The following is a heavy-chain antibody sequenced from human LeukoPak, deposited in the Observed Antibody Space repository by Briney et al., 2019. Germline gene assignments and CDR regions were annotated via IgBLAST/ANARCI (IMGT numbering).Heavy chain of an antibody. CDR3: ARDRTLIAAAGTVGIGY. CDR1: GFTFSSYG. CDR2: IWYDGSNK. D-gene: IGHD6-13*01. Sequence: GGSLRLSCAASGFTFSSYGMHWVRQAPGKGLEGVAVIWYDGSNKYYADSVKGRFTISRDNSKNTLYLQMNSLRAEDTAVYYCARDRTLIAAAGTVGIGYWGQGTLVTVSS. J-gene: IGHJ4*02. V-gene: IGHV3-33*01.